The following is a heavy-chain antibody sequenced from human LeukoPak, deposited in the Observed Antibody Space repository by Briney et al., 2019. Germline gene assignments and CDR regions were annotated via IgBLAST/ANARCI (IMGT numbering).Heavy chain of an antibody. J-gene: IGHJ3*02. V-gene: IGHV4-59*08. Sequence: GYXYYSGSTNYNPSLKSRVTISVDTSKNQFSLKLSSVTAADTAVYYCARHALVTFVHDDAFDIWGQGTMVTVSS. CDR3: ARHALVTFVHDDAFDI. D-gene: IGHD3-16*01. CDR2: XYYSGST.